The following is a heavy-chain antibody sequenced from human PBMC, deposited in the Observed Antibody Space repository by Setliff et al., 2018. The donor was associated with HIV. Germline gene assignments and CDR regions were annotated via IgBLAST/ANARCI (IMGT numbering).Heavy chain of an antibody. CDR3: ARGGGYYYYGMDV. V-gene: IGHV4-59*01. J-gene: IGHJ6*02. Sequence: PSETLSLTCTVSGGSISNYYWSWIRQPPGKGLEWIGYISYTGTTKYNPSLKSRVTISVDTSKNQFSVRLSSVSAADTAVYYCARGGGYYYYGMDVWGQGTTVTVS. D-gene: IGHD3-16*01. CDR1: GGSISNYY. CDR2: ISYTGTT.